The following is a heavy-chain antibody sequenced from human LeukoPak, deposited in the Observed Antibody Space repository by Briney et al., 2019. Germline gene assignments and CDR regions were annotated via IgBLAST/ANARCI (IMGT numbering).Heavy chain of an antibody. D-gene: IGHD5-18*01. V-gene: IGHV4-4*07. CDR2: IYNSGST. CDR1: GGSISSYY. CDR3: AGGRGYSYGYLDY. Sequence: SETLSLTCTVSGGSISSYYWNWIRQPAGKGLEWIGRIYNSGSTNYSPSLQSRVTISIDTSKNLFSLKLSSVTAADTAMYYCAGGRGYSYGYLDYWGQGTLVTVSS. J-gene: IGHJ4*02.